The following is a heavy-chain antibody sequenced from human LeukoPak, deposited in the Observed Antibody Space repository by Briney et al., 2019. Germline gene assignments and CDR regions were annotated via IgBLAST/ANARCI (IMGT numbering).Heavy chain of an antibody. CDR2: ISPSGSNT. Sequence: PGGSLRLSCAASGFTFSNYAMSWVRQAPGKGLEWVAGISPSGSNTYYADSVKGRFTISGDNSRNTLYVQMNSLRAEDTAVYYCARGVYIAAAQYGYWGQGTLVTVSS. J-gene: IGHJ4*02. V-gene: IGHV3-23*01. CDR3: ARGVYIAAAQYGY. D-gene: IGHD6-13*01. CDR1: GFTFSNYA.